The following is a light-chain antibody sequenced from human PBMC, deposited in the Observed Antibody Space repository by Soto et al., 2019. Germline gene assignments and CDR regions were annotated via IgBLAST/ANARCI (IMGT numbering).Light chain of an antibody. V-gene: IGLV2-14*01. Sequence: HSALTQPASVSGSPGQSITISCTGISSDVSGYYYVSWYQQHPGKAPKLMIHEVTNRPSGVSNRFSGSKSGNTASLTISGLQAEDEADYNCSSYTSRNTRYVFGSGTQLTVL. CDR2: EVT. CDR3: SSYTSRNTRYV. J-gene: IGLJ7*01. CDR1: SSDVSGYYY.